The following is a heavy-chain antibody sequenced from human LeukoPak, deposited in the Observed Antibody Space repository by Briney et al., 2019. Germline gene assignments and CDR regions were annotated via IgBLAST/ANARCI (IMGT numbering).Heavy chain of an antibody. Sequence: GRSLRLSCAASGFTFSSYAMHWVRQAPGKGLEWVAVISYDGSNKYYADSVKGRFTISRDNSKNTLYLQMNSLRAEGTAVYYCARGPIVGANFDYWGQGTLVTVSS. D-gene: IGHD1-26*01. CDR2: ISYDGSNK. CDR3: ARGPIVGANFDY. J-gene: IGHJ4*02. CDR1: GFTFSSYA. V-gene: IGHV3-30-3*01.